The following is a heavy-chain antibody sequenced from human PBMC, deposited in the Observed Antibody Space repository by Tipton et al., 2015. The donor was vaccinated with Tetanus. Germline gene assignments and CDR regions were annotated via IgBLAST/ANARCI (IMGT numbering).Heavy chain of an antibody. J-gene: IGHJ4*02. CDR1: GGAFRDHY. CDR3: ARDQARGARGWNYFDY. D-gene: IGHD1-26*01. V-gene: IGHV4-34*09. CDR2: IYYSGST. Sequence: TLSLTCAVYGGAFRDHYWSWIRQTPGKGLEWIGDIYYSGSTYYNPSLKSRVTISVDTSKNQFSLKLNSVTAADTAVYYCARDQARGARGWNYFDYWGQGTLVTVSS.